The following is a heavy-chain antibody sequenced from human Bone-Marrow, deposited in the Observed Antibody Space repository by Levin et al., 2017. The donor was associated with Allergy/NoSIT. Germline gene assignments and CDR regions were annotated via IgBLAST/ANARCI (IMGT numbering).Heavy chain of an antibody. D-gene: IGHD3-22*01. Sequence: GGSLRLSCAASGFIFSGYTMSWVRQAPGKGLEWVSAVSGSGDTSFYADSVKGRFTISRDNSKDTLYMQMNSLRAEDTAVYYCARDQKDSSGYYWDYWGQGTLVSVSS. CDR3: ARDQKDSSGYYWDY. CDR1: GFIFSGYT. V-gene: IGHV3-23*01. J-gene: IGHJ4*02. CDR2: VSGSGDTS.